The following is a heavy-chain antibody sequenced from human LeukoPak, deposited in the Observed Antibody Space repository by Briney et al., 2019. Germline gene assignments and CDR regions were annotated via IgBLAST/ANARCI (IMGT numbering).Heavy chain of an antibody. CDR3: ARGGYDYIDY. CDR1: GGSISSYY. Sequence: PSETLSLTCTVSGGSISSYYWSWIRQPPGKGLEWIGYIYYSGSTNYNPSLKSRVTISVDTSKNQFSLKLSSVTAADTAVCYCARGGYDYIDYWGQGTLVTVSS. J-gene: IGHJ4*02. D-gene: IGHD5-12*01. V-gene: IGHV4-59*01. CDR2: IYYSGST.